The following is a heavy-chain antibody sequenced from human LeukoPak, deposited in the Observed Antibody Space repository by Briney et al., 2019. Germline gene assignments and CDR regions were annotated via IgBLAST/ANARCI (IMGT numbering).Heavy chain of an antibody. Sequence: GGSLRLSCAASGFTFSSYAVHWARQAPGKGLEWVANIKQDGSEKYYVDSVKGRFTVSRDNAKNSLYLQMNSLKVEDTAVYYCARGGDWAYYFDYWGQGMLVTVSS. V-gene: IGHV3-7*01. CDR1: GFTFSSYA. CDR3: ARGGDWAYYFDY. J-gene: IGHJ4*02. D-gene: IGHD2-21*01. CDR2: IKQDGSEK.